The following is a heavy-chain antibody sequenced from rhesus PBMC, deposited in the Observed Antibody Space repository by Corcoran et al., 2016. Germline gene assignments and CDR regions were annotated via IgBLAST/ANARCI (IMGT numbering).Heavy chain of an antibody. J-gene: IGHJ3*01. V-gene: IGHV4S19*01. Sequence: QVQLQESGPGLVEPSETLSLTCAVSGDSVSSPNWWSWIRQPPGKGQEWIGNIRGSSGNTDYNPSLKSRFTISIDTSKNQFSLRLSSVTAADTAVYYCARVREPRDAFDLWGQGLRVTVSS. CDR3: ARVREPRDAFDL. CDR1: GDSVSSPNW. CDR2: IRGSSGNT.